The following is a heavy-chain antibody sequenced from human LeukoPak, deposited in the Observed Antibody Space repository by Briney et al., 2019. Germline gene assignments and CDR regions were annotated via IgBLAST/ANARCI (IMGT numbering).Heavy chain of an antibody. V-gene: IGHV4-34*01. CDR1: GGSFSGYY. CDR2: INHSGST. D-gene: IGHD3-10*01. CDR3: ARHVGFITMVRGVINNNWFDP. Sequence: SETLSLTCAVYGGSFSGYYWSWIRQPPGKGLKWIGEINHSGSTNYNPSLKSRVTISVDTSKKQFSLKLSSVTAADTAVYYCARHVGFITMVRGVINNNWFDPWGQGTLVTVSS. J-gene: IGHJ5*02.